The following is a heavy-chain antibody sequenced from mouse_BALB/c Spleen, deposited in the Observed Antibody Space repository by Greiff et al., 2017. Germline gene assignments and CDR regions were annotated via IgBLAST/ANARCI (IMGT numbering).Heavy chain of an antibody. V-gene: IGHV1S127*01. J-gene: IGHJ3*01. CDR1: GYTFTSYW. CDR2: IDPSDSYT. D-gene: IGHD2-12*01. CDR3: TRGESYERFAY. Sequence: VQLQQPGAELVKPGASVKMSCKASGYTFTSYWMHWVKQRPGQGLEWIGTIDPSDSYTSYNQKFKGKATLTVDTSSSTAYMQLSSLTSEDSAVYYCTRGESYERFAYWGQGTLVTVSA.